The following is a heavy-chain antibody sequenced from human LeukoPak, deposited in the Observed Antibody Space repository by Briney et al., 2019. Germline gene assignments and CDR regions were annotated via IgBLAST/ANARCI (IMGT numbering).Heavy chain of an antibody. CDR2: IIPIFGTE. Sequence: SVKVSCKASGGTFSSYAISWVRQAPGQGLEWMGGIIPIFGTENYAQKFQGRVTITTDESTSTAYVELSSLRSEDTAVYYCARDRGRAKWFNFDYWRQGTLVTVSS. J-gene: IGHJ4*02. D-gene: IGHD3-22*01. CDR3: ARDRGRAKWFNFDY. V-gene: IGHV1-69*05. CDR1: GGTFSSYA.